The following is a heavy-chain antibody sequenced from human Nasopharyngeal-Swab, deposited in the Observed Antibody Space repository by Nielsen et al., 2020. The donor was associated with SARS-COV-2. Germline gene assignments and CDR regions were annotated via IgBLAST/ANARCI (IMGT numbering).Heavy chain of an antibody. J-gene: IGHJ4*02. Sequence: SGPTLVKPTQTLTLTCTFSGFSLSTSGVGVGWIRQPPGKALEWLALIYWDDDKRYSPSLKSRLTITKDTSKNQVVLTMTNMDPVGTATYYCAHRPGGVGDSYFDYWGQGTLVTVSS. V-gene: IGHV2-5*02. D-gene: IGHD2-21*02. CDR1: GFSLSTSGVG. CDR3: AHRPGGVGDSYFDY. CDR2: IYWDDDK.